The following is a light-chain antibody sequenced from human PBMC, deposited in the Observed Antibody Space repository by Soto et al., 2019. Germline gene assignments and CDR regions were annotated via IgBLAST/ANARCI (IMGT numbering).Light chain of an antibody. CDR3: ATWDSSLSGGV. Sequence: QSVLTQPPSVSAAAGQKVTISCSGSSSNIGNNYVSWYQQFPGTAPKLLIYDGNKRPSGIPDRFSGSKSGTSATLGITGLQTGDEAVYYCATWDSSLSGGVFGGGTKLTVL. J-gene: IGLJ3*02. CDR1: SSNIGNNY. CDR2: DGN. V-gene: IGLV1-51*01.